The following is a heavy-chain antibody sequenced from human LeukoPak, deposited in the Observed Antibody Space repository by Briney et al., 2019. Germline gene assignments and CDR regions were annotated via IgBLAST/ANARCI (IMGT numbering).Heavy chain of an antibody. Sequence: GGSLRLSCAASGFTFSSYSMNWVRQAPGKGLEWVSSISSSSSYIYYADSVKGRFTISRDNAKNSLYLQMNSLRAEDTAVYYCARVCSSWYKYYFDYWGQGTLVTVSS. V-gene: IGHV3-21*01. J-gene: IGHJ4*02. CDR2: ISSSSSYI. CDR3: ARVCSSWYKYYFDY. D-gene: IGHD6-13*01. CDR1: GFTFSSYS.